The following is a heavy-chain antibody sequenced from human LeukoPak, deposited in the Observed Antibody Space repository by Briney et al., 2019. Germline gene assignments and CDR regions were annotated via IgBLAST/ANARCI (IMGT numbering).Heavy chain of an antibody. Sequence: PGGSLRLSCAASGFTFSNAWMSWVRQAPGKGLEWVGRIKSKTDGGTTDYAAPVKGRFTISRDDSKNTLYLQMNSLKTEDTAVYYCTTDLKYASTPGAYYYYGMDVWGQGTTVTVSS. J-gene: IGHJ6*02. CDR3: TTDLKYASTPGAYYYYGMDV. CDR1: GFTFSNAW. V-gene: IGHV3-15*01. D-gene: IGHD2-8*01. CDR2: IKSKTDGGTT.